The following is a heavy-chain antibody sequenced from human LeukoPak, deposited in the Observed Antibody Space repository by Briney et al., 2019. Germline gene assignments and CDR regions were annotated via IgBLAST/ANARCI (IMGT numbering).Heavy chain of an antibody. CDR2: ITWDAGST. CDR3: ASGGIDRLVAALYVI. CDR1: GFTSDDYA. J-gene: IGHJ3*02. Sequence: HPGGSLRLSCAASGFTSDDYAMHWVRQAPGKGLEWVSLITWDAGSTYYADSVKGRFTISRDNSKNTLYLQMNSLRAEDTAVYYCASGGIDRLVAALYVIWGQGTMVTVSS. V-gene: IGHV3-43D*03. D-gene: IGHD3-16*02.